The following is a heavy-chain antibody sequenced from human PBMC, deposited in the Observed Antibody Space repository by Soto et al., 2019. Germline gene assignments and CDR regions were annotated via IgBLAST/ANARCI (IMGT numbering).Heavy chain of an antibody. Sequence: QVQVVESGGGVVQPGRSLRLSCAASGFTFSNYAIHWVRQAPGKGLEWVAVISYNGGNKYYADSVKGRFTISRDNSKNTLYLQMNSLRTEDTGVYYCAREGYDFWSGFPGVVADVWGQGTTVTVSS. CDR1: GFTFSNYA. V-gene: IGHV3-30-3*01. D-gene: IGHD3-3*01. J-gene: IGHJ6*02. CDR2: ISYNGGNK. CDR3: AREGYDFWSGFPGVVADV.